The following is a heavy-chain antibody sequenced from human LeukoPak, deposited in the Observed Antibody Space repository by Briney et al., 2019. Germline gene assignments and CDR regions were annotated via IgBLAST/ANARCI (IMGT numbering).Heavy chain of an antibody. J-gene: IGHJ4*02. Sequence: SETLSLTCTVSGGSISRHYWSWIRQPPGKGLEWIGYIYYSGSTNYNPSLKSRVTISVDTSKNQFSPKLSSVTAADTAVYYCARDRHDSSGSYRFDYWGQGTLVTVSS. CDR3: ARDRHDSSGSYRFDY. CDR1: GGSISRHY. D-gene: IGHD3-22*01. V-gene: IGHV4-59*11. CDR2: IYYSGST.